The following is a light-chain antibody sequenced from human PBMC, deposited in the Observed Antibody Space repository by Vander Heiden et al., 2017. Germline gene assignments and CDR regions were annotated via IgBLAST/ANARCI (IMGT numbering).Light chain of an antibody. CDR1: SSKIGSYT. CDR2: TNS. Sequence: QSLLAPLPSASAPPGPRVITSCSGSSSKIGSYTVNWYQQLPGTGPKLLIYTNSQRPSGVPDRFSGSKSGTSASLAISGLQAEDEADDHCAAWDDTLNGVVFGGGTKLSVL. J-gene: IGLJ2*01. V-gene: IGLV1-44*01. CDR3: AAWDDTLNGVV.